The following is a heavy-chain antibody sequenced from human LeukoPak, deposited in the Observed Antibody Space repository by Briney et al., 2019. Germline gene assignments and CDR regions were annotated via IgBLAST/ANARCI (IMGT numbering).Heavy chain of an antibody. CDR1: GFTSSSYA. D-gene: IGHD6-13*01. CDR2: ISGSGGDT. CDR3: AKSIIAAAGMMDY. V-gene: IGHV3-23*01. Sequence: GGSLRLSCAASGFTSSSYAMSWVRQAPGKGLEWVSVISGSGGDTFYADSVKGRFTISRDNSKNTLYLQMNTLRAEDTAVYYCAKSIIAAAGMMDYWGQGTLVTVSS. J-gene: IGHJ4*02.